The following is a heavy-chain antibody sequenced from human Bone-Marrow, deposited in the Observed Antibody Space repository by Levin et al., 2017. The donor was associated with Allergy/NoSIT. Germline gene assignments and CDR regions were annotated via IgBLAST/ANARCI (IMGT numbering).Heavy chain of an antibody. CDR3: ARVLRGYYDSSGYYYQTVSRRGDWYFDL. V-gene: IGHV3-74*01. Sequence: GGSLRLSCAASGFTFSAYWMHWVRQVPGKGLEWVSRMNSDGSNRGYATSVKGRFTISRDNAKNTLYLQMNSLRAEDTAMYYCARVLRGYYDSSGYYYQTVSRRGDWYFDLWGRGTLVTVSS. D-gene: IGHD3-22*01. CDR1: GFTFSAYW. J-gene: IGHJ2*01. CDR2: MNSDGSNR.